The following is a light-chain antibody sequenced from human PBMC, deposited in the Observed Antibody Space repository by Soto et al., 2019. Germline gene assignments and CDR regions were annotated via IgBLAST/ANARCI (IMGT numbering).Light chain of an antibody. CDR2: EDS. Sequence: QSALTQPASVSGSPGQSITISCTGTISDIETYNLVSWYQQYPGKAPKLLIYEDSKRPSGVSDRFSGSKSVNTASLTIYALQAEDEADYHCCSFAGRNTFVFGAGTKVTVL. CDR3: CSFAGRNTFV. J-gene: IGLJ1*01. V-gene: IGLV2-23*01. CDR1: ISDIETYNL.